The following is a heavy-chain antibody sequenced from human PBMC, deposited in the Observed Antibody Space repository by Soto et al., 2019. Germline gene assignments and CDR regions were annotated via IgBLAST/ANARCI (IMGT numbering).Heavy chain of an antibody. Sequence: ASVKVSCKASAYTFTSYGISWVRQAPGQGLEWMGWISAYNGNTNYAQKLQGRVTMTTDTSTSTAYMELRILSSDDTAVYYCGRVGGALYYYYGMDVWGQGTTVTVSS. V-gene: IGHV1-18*01. CDR1: AYTFTSYG. CDR3: GRVGGALYYYYGMDV. D-gene: IGHD3-16*01. CDR2: ISAYNGNT. J-gene: IGHJ6*02.